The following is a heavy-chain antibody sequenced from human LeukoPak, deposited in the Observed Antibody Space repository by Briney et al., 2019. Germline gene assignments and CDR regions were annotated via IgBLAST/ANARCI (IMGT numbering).Heavy chain of an antibody. J-gene: IGHJ4*02. V-gene: IGHV3-21*01. CDR1: GFTFSSYS. Sequence: PGGSLRLSCAASGFTFSSYSMNWVRQAPGKGLEWVSSISSSSSYIYYADSVKGRFTISRDNAKKSLYLQMNSRRAEDTAVYYCARDGTSSGWYDYWGQGTLVTVSS. CDR2: ISSSSSYI. D-gene: IGHD6-19*01. CDR3: ARDGTSSGWYDY.